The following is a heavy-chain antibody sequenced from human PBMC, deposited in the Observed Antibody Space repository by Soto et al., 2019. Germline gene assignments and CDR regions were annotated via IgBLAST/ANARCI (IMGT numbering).Heavy chain of an antibody. CDR3: AREGNLGRWLQPLDF. CDR2: IHYNGNP. Sequence: QVQLQVSGPGLVKPSETLALTCTVSGDSISAYSWSWVRQPPGKVLEWIGNIHYNGNPEYNPSLKTRVTMSLDTSKIQFSLRLISVTAADTAKYFCAREGNLGRWLQPLDFWGQGTLVTVSS. V-gene: IGHV4-59*01. J-gene: IGHJ4*02. CDR1: GDSISAYS. D-gene: IGHD5-12*01.